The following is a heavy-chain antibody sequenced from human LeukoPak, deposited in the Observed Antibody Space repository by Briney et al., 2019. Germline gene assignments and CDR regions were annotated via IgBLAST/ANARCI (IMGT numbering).Heavy chain of an antibody. CDR2: IYYSGST. CDR3: ARDLRGPGKPAAETGVDWFDP. Sequence: SETLSLTCTVSGGSISSYYWSWIRQPPGKGLEWIGYIYYSGSTNYNPSLKSRVTISVDASKNQFSLKLSSVTAADTAVYYCARDLRGPGKPAAETGVDWFDPWGEGTLVTVSS. CDR1: GGSISSYY. J-gene: IGHJ5*02. V-gene: IGHV4-59*01. D-gene: IGHD6-13*01.